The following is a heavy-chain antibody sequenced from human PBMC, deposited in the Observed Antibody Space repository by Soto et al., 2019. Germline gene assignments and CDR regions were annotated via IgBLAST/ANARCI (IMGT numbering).Heavy chain of an antibody. Sequence: GGSLRLSCAASGFTFSSYEMKWVRQAPGKGMEWVSYISSSGSTIYYADSVKGRFTISRDNAKNSLYLQMNSLRAEDTAVYYCARGSSLATVTRRPFGFDPWGQGTLVTVSS. CDR3: ARGSSLATVTRRPFGFDP. CDR1: GFTFSSYE. J-gene: IGHJ5*02. D-gene: IGHD4-17*01. CDR2: ISSSGSTI. V-gene: IGHV3-48*03.